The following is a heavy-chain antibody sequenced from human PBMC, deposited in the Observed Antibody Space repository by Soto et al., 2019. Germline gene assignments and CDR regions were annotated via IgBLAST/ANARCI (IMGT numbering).Heavy chain of an antibody. V-gene: IGHV4-31*03. CDR1: GGSISSGGYY. J-gene: IGHJ4*02. CDR2: IYYSGST. CDR3: ARAIRGVVVADELDY. Sequence: QVQLQESGPGLVKPSQTLSLTCTVSGGSISSGGYYWSWIRQHPGKGLEWIGYIYYSGSTYYNPSLKSRVTISVDTSKNPFSLKRSSVTAADTAVYYCARAIRGVVVADELDYWGQGTLVTVSS. D-gene: IGHD2-15*01.